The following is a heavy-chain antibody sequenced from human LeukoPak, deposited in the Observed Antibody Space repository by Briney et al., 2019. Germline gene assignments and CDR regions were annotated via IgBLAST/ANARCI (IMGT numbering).Heavy chain of an antibody. Sequence: PGGSLRLSCAASGFTFSSYAMHWVRQAPGKGLEWVAVISYDGSNKYYADSVKGRFTISRDNSKNTLYLQMNSLRAEDTAVYYCAKADGWQLVRVRPIAFDIWGQGTMVTVSS. CDR2: ISYDGSNK. J-gene: IGHJ3*02. CDR1: GFTFSSYA. D-gene: IGHD6-6*01. CDR3: AKADGWQLVRVRPIAFDI. V-gene: IGHV3-30-3*01.